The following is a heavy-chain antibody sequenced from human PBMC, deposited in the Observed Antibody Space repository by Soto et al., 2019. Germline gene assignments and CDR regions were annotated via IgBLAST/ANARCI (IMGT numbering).Heavy chain of an antibody. V-gene: IGHV3-30-3*01. CDR3: ARDRIVVVPAATHTYYYYGMDV. J-gene: IGHJ6*02. CDR1: GCTFSSYA. Sequence: PGGSGRLSCAASGCTFSSYAMHWVRQAPGKGLEWVAVISYDGSNKYYADSVKGRFTISRDNSKNTLYLQMNSLRAEDTAVYYCARDRIVVVPAATHTYYYYGMDVWGQGTTVTVSS. CDR2: ISYDGSNK. D-gene: IGHD2-2*01.